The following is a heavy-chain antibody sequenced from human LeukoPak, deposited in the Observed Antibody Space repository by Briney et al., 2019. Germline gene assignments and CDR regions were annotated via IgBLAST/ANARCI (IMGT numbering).Heavy chain of an antibody. CDR2: IWYDGLNK. Sequence: PGGSLRLSCAASGSSPNNYAMHWVRQAPGKGLEWVAVIWYDGLNKFYADFLKGRFTISRDFSKDTVYLQMSGLTVEDTAVYYCAKAGQRSYAEAFDSWGQGTLVTVSS. V-gene: IGHV3-33*06. J-gene: IGHJ4*02. D-gene: IGHD3-16*01. CDR3: AKAGQRSYAEAFDS. CDR1: GSSPNNYA.